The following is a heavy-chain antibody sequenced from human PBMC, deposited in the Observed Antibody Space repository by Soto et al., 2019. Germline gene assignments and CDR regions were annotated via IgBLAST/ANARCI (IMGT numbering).Heavy chain of an antibody. D-gene: IGHD1-7*01. CDR3: ARHIYNWNYHYYYGMDV. V-gene: IGHV5-51*01. J-gene: IGHJ6*02. CDR2: IYPGDSDT. Sequence: GESLKISCKGSGYSFTSYWIGWVRQMPGKGLEWMGIIYPGDSDTRYNPSFQGQVTISADKSISTAYLQWSSLKASDTAMYYCARHIYNWNYHYYYGMDVWGQGTTVTVSS. CDR1: GYSFTSYW.